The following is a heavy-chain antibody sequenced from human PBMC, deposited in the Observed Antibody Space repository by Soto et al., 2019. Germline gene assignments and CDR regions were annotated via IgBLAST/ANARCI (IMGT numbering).Heavy chain of an antibody. D-gene: IGHD2-2*01. Sequence: PSETLSLTCSVSGDTIRSDYWNWIRQPPGKRLEWIGYISYTDSTNYNPSLKSRVTISVDTSKNQFSLKLSSVTAADTAVYYCARGGPRYCSSTSCMPYDAFDIWGQGTMVTVS. CDR2: ISYTDST. V-gene: IGHV4-59*08. CDR1: GDTIRSDY. CDR3: ARGGPRYCSSTSCMPYDAFDI. J-gene: IGHJ3*02.